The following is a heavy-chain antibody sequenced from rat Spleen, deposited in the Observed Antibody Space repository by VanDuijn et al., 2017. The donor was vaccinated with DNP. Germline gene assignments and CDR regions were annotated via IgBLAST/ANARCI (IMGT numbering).Heavy chain of an antibody. J-gene: IGHJ3*01. CDR3: ARSHTTGMTWFAY. CDR2: ISSGGNT. CDR1: EFSLTDYS. V-gene: IGHV2-19*01. D-gene: IGHD1-7*01. Sequence: QVQLKESGPGLVQPSQTLSLTCTVSEFSLTDYSVHWVRPPPGKGLEWTAAISSGGNTYFNPLLKPLLSISRDTSKSQVFLKMNSLQTEDTAIYFCARSHTTGMTWFAYWGHGTLVTVSS.